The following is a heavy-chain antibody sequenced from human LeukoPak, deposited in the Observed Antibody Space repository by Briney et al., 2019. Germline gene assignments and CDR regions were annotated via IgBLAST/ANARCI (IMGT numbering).Heavy chain of an antibody. Sequence: SETLSLTCAVYGGSFSGYYWSWIRQPPGKGLEWIGEINHSGSTNYNPSLKSRVTISVDTSKNQFSLKLSSVTAADTAVYYCARAPDILNYYYMDVWGKGTTVTISS. D-gene: IGHD3-9*01. CDR3: ARAPDILNYYYMDV. CDR2: INHSGST. J-gene: IGHJ6*03. V-gene: IGHV4-34*01. CDR1: GGSFSGYY.